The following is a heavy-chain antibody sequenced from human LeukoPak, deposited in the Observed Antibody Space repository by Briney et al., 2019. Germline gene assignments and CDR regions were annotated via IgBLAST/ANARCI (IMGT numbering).Heavy chain of an antibody. Sequence: GRSLRLSCAASGFTFYDYAMHWVRQAPGKGLEWVSGISWNSGSIGYADSVKGRFTISRDNAKNSLYLQMNSLRAEDTALYYCAKGRLGQGFDWLFDNWFDLWGQGTLVTVSS. CDR2: ISWNSGSI. CDR3: AKGRLGQGFDWLFDNWFDL. J-gene: IGHJ5*02. CDR1: GFTFYDYA. V-gene: IGHV3-9*01. D-gene: IGHD3-9*01.